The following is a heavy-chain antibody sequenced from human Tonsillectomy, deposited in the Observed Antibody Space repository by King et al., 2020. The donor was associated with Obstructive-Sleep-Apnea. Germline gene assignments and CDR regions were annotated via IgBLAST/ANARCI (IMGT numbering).Heavy chain of an antibody. J-gene: IGHJ5*02. Sequence: QLVQSGAEVKKPGASVKVSCKASGYTFTSYYMHWVRQAPGQGLEWMAIINPSGGSTSYAQKFQGRVTMTRDTSTSTVYMELSSLRSEDTAVYYCARGNSGSYYHLIDIYNWFDPWGQGTLVTVSS. CDR2: INPSGGST. CDR1: GYTFTSYY. D-gene: IGHD1-26*01. V-gene: IGHV1-46*01. CDR3: ARGNSGSYYHLIDIYNWFDP.